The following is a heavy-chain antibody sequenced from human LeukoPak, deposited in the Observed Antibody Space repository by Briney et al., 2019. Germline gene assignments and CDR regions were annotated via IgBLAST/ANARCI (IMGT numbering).Heavy chain of an antibody. V-gene: IGHV4-59*01. CDR2: IYYSGST. CDR3: ARVNYYGSGRH. CDR1: GGSISSYY. J-gene: IGHJ4*02. D-gene: IGHD3-10*01. Sequence: SETLSLTCTVSGGSISSYYWSWIRQPPGKGLEWIGYIYYSGSTNYNPSLKSRVTISVDTSKNQFSLKLSSVTAADTAVYYCARVNYYGSGRHWGQGTLVTVSS.